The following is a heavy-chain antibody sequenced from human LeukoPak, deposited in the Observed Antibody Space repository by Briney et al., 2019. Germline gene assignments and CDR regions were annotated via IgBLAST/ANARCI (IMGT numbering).Heavy chain of an antibody. J-gene: IGHJ4*02. D-gene: IGHD3-22*01. CDR2: INSDGSST. CDR3: ARDQYYDSSGYYDDY. V-gene: IGHV3-74*01. Sequence: GGSLRLSCAASGFTFSNYWMHWVRQAPGKGLVWVSRINSDGSSTGYADSVKGRFTISRDNAKNTLYLQMNSLRAEDTAVYYCARDQYYDSSGYYDDYWGQGTLVTVSS. CDR1: GFTFSNYW.